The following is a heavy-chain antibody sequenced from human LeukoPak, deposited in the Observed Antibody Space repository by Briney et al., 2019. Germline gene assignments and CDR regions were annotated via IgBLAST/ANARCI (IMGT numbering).Heavy chain of an antibody. J-gene: IGHJ4*02. CDR1: GFTFSDYY. D-gene: IGHD3-22*01. V-gene: IGHV3-11*01. Sequence: GGSLRLSCAASGFTFSDYYMSWIRQAPGEGLEWISYISSSGGTISYADSVKGRFTISRDIAKNSLYLQTNSLRAEDTAVYYCARLRADSSGSYYFDYWGQGTLVTVSS. CDR3: ARLRADSSGSYYFDY. CDR2: ISSSGGTI.